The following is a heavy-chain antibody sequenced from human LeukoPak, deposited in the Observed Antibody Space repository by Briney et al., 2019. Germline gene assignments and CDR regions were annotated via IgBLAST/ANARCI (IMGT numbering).Heavy chain of an antibody. CDR1: GFTFSSHG. Sequence: GGSLRLSCAASGFTFSSHGMNWVRQAPGKGLEWVSGISPSGGITYYTDSVKGRFTISRDNSKNTQSLQTNSLRAEDTAVYYCAKDDDWGRYKHWGQGTLVTVSS. V-gene: IGHV3-23*01. CDR3: AKDDDWGRYKH. CDR2: ISPSGGIT. J-gene: IGHJ1*01. D-gene: IGHD3-16*01.